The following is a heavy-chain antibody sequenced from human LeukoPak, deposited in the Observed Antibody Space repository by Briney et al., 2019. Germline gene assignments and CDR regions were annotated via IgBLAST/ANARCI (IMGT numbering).Heavy chain of an antibody. CDR2: IVVGSGTT. D-gene: IGHD2-2*01. J-gene: IGHJ6*02. CDR1: GFTFTSSA. Sequence: VKVSCKASGFTFTSSAMQWVRQARGQRLERTGGIVVGSGTTNYAQKFQERVTITRDMSTSTAYMELSSLRSEDTAVYYCAADTGGYCSSTSCLNHYYGMDVWGQGTTVTVSS. CDR3: AADTGGYCSSTSCLNHYYGMDV. V-gene: IGHV1-58*02.